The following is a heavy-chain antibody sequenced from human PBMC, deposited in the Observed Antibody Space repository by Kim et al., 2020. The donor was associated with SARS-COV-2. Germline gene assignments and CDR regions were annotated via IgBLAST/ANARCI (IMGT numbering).Heavy chain of an antibody. CDR1: GYTFTSYG. J-gene: IGHJ4*02. Sequence: ASVKVSCKASGYTFTSYGISWVRQAPGQGLEWMGWISAYNGNTNYAQKLQGRVTMTTDTSTSTAYMELRSLRSDDTAVYYCARAQGSIAAAVSPLIDYWGQGTLVTVSS. CDR3: ARAQGSIAAAVSPLIDY. CDR2: ISAYNGNT. D-gene: IGHD6-13*01. V-gene: IGHV1-18*01.